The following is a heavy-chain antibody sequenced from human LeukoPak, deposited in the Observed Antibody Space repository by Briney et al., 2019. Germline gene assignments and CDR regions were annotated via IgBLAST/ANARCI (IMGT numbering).Heavy chain of an antibody. J-gene: IGHJ4*02. CDR1: GVAFTDYA. CDR3: ARGSTIF. D-gene: IGHD3-9*01. Sequence: GGSLRLSCAASGVAFTDYAIHWVRQGPGGGLEWVSLISGDGGTTYYADSVKRRFTISRDKRKNSLFLQMNSLRDEDTAVYCCARGSTIFGGQGTLVTVSS. V-gene: IGHV3-43*02. CDR2: ISGDGGTT.